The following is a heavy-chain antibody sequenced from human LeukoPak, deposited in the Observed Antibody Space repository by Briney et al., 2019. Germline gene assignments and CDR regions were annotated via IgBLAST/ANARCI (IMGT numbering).Heavy chain of an antibody. V-gene: IGHV1-2*02. CDR3: ASEGLLGYCTHGVCSLDY. D-gene: IGHD2-8*01. J-gene: IGHJ4*02. Sequence: ASVKVSCKASGYTFTGYYMHWVRQAPGHGLQWMGWINPNSGDTNYAQRFQGRVTMTRDTSISTAYMELSRLRSDDTAVCYCASEGLLGYCTHGVCSLDYWGQGTLVTVSS. CDR1: GYTFTGYY. CDR2: INPNSGDT.